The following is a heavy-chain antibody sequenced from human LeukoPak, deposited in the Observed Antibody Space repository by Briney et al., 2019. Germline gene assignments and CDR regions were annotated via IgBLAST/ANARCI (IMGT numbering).Heavy chain of an antibody. D-gene: IGHD3-22*01. CDR1: GFTFGDYA. J-gene: IGHJ4*02. CDR2: IRSKAYGGTT. CDR3: TRSYYDSSGYYKY. V-gene: IGHV3-49*03. Sequence: GRSLRLSCTATGFTFGDYAMSWFRQAQGKGREWVGLIRSKAYGGTTEYAASVKGRLTISRDDSKSIAHLQMNGLKTEDTAVYYCTRSYYDSSGYYKYWGQGTLVTVSS.